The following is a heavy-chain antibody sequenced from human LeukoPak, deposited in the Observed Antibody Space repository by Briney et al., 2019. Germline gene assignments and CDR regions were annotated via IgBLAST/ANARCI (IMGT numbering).Heavy chain of an antibody. V-gene: IGHV4-38-2*02. J-gene: IGHJ4*02. Sequence: SETLSLTCTVSGYSISSGYYWGWIRPPPGKGLEWIGEINHSGSTNYNPSLKSRVTISVDTSKNQFSLKLSSVTAADTAVYYCARQLADYVVRGVPVDYWGQGTLVTVSS. CDR3: ARQLADYVVRGVPVDY. CDR2: INHSGST. CDR1: GYSISSGYY. D-gene: IGHD3-10*01.